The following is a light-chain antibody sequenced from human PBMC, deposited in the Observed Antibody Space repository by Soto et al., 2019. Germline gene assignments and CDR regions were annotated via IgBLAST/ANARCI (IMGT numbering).Light chain of an antibody. CDR1: QSVTSSY. CDR3: QQYGSSPLT. CDR2: GAS. Sequence: EIVLTQSPGTLSLSPGERATLSCRASQSVTSSYLAWYQQRPGQAPRLIIYGASSRATVIPDRFSGSGSGTDFTLTISRLEPEDFAVYYCQQYGSSPLTFGGGTKV. J-gene: IGKJ4*01. V-gene: IGKV3-20*01.